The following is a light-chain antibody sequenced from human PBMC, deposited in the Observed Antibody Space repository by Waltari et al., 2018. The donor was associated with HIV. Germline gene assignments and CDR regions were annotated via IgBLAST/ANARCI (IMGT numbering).Light chain of an antibody. V-gene: IGKV3-15*01. Sequence: EIVLTQSPATLSVSPGERATLSCRASQNINSDLAWYQQKVGQAPRLLIYGASTRATGIPAKFSGSGSGTEFTLTINSLQSEDFALYYCQQYTNWPPGDTFGQGTKLEIK. J-gene: IGKJ2*01. CDR3: QQYTNWPPGDT. CDR2: GAS. CDR1: QNINSD.